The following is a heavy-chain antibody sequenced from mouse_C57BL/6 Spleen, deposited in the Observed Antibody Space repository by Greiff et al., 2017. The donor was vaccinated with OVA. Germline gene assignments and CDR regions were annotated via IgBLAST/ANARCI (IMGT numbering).Heavy chain of an antibody. Sequence: EVKLVESGEGLVKPGGSLKLSCAASGFTFSSYAMSWVRQTPEKRLEWVAYISSGGDYIYYADTVKGRFTISRDNARNTLYLQMSSLKSEDTAMYYCTRDRGTTVVDAFAYWGQGTLVTVSA. D-gene: IGHD1-1*01. CDR3: TRDRGTTVVDAFAY. J-gene: IGHJ3*01. CDR2: ISSGGDYI. V-gene: IGHV5-9-1*02. CDR1: GFTFSSYA.